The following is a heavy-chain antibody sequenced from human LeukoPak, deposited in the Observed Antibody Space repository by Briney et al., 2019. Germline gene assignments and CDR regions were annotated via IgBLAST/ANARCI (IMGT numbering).Heavy chain of an antibody. J-gene: IGHJ4*02. V-gene: IGHV3-7*03. CDR3: AKDKPHYYDSSGYSGFDY. CDR2: IKEDGSEK. CDR1: GFTFSGYW. D-gene: IGHD3-22*01. Sequence: PGGSLRLSCAASGFTFSGYWMSWVRQAPGKGLEWVANIKEDGSEKYYVDSVKGRFTVFRDNAKNSLYLQMNSLRAEDTALYYCAKDKPHYYDSSGYSGFDYWGQGTLVTVSS.